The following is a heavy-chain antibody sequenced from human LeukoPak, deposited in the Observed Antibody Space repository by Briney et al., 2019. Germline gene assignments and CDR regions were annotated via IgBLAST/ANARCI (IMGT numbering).Heavy chain of an antibody. CDR3: ARASAAAGTAANYYGMDV. D-gene: IGHD6-13*01. Sequence: SETLSLTCTVSCGSISSYYWSWIRQPPGKGLEWIGYIYYSGSTNYNPSLKSRVTISVDTSKNQFSLKLSSVTAADTAVYYCARASAAAGTAANYYGMDVWGQGTTVTVSS. CDR2: IYYSGST. V-gene: IGHV4-59*01. CDR1: CGSISSYY. J-gene: IGHJ6*02.